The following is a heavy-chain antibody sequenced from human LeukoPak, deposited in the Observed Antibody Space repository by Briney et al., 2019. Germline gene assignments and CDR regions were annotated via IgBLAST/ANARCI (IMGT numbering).Heavy chain of an antibody. CDR1: GFSFSSYA. Sequence: GGSLRLSCAASGFSFSSYAMHWVRQAPGKGLEWVGIISFDGSNDYHADSVKGRFTISRDNSNKTLYLQMNSLRPEDTAVYYCAREEDSSTLPFVSWGQGTLVTVST. D-gene: IGHD6-6*01. CDR2: ISFDGSND. CDR3: AREEDSSTLPFVS. J-gene: IGHJ4*02. V-gene: IGHV3-30*01.